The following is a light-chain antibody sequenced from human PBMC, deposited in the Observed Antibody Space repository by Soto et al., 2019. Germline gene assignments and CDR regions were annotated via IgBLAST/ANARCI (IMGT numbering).Light chain of an antibody. CDR1: QGISNY. Sequence: DIQMTQSPSSLSASVGDRVTITCRASQGISNYLAWYQQKPGKVPKLLIYAASTLRSGVPSRFSGSGSGTDFTLTISSLQPEDVATYYCQKYNSAPTWTFGQGTKVDI. CDR2: AAS. J-gene: IGKJ1*01. CDR3: QKYNSAPTWT. V-gene: IGKV1-27*01.